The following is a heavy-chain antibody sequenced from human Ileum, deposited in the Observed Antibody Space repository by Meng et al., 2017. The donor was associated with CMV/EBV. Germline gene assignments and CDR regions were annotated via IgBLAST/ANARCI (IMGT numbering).Heavy chain of an antibody. J-gene: IGHJ4*02. CDR2: ISGSGGST. CDR1: GFTFSNFA. V-gene: IGHV3-23*01. Sequence: GESLKISCAASGFTFSNFALSWVRQAPGKGLEWVSAISGSGGSTYYADSEKGRFTISRDNSKNTLYLQMNSLRAEDTAVYYCAKDVSPVPLWSGYYDLWGQGTLVTVSS. D-gene: IGHD3-3*01. CDR3: AKDVSPVPLWSGYYDL.